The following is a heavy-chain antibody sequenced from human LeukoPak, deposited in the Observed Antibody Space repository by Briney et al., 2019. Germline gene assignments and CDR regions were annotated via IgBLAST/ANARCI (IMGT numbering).Heavy chain of an antibody. CDR2: IYYSGST. Sequence: SETLSLTCTVSGGSISSYYWSWIRQPPGKGQEWIGYIYYSGSTNYNPSLKSRVTISVDTSKNQFSLKLSSATAADTAVYYCARVIVHYDILTGYYKVDAFDIWGQGTMVTVSS. CDR3: ARVIVHYDILTGYYKVDAFDI. J-gene: IGHJ3*02. V-gene: IGHV4-59*01. D-gene: IGHD3-9*01. CDR1: GGSISSYY.